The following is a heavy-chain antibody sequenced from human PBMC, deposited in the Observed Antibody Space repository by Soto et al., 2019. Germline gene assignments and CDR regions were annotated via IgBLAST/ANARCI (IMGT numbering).Heavy chain of an antibody. Sequence: ESVKGRFTISRDNAKKSLYLQMNSLRAEDTAVYYCAREASNYYPTDYWGQGTLVTVSS. V-gene: IGHV3-11*01. CDR3: AREASNYYPTDY. D-gene: IGHD4-4*01. J-gene: IGHJ4*02.